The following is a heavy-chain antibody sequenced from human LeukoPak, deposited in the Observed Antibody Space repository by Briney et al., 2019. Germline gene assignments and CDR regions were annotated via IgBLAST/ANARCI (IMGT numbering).Heavy chain of an antibody. CDR1: GYTFTSYA. CDR3: ARDQVTMVRGVIITYNWFDP. J-gene: IGHJ5*02. D-gene: IGHD3-10*01. V-gene: IGHV7-4-1*02. CDR2: INTNTGNP. Sequence: ASVKVSCKASGYTFTSYAMNWVRQAPGQGLEWMGWINTNTGNPTYAQGFTGRFVFSLDTSVSTAYLQISSLKAEDTAVYYCARDQVTMVRGVIITYNWFDPWGQGTLVTVSS.